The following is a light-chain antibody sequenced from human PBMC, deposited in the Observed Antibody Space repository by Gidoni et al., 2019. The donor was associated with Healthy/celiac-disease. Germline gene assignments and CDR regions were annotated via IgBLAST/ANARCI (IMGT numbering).Light chain of an antibody. CDR1: QSVSSN. J-gene: IGKJ4*01. Sequence: EIVMTQSPATMSVSPGERATLSCRASQSVSSNLAWYQQKPGHAPRLLIYGASTRATGIPARFSGSGSGTEFTLTISSLPSEDFAVYYCQQYNNWPLPFXGXTKVEIK. V-gene: IGKV3-15*01. CDR2: GAS. CDR3: QQYNNWPLP.